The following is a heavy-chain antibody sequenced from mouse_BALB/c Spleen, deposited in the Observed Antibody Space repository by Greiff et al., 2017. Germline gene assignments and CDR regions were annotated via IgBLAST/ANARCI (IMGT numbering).Heavy chain of an antibody. Sequence: EVQLQESGGGLVQPGGSLKLSCAASGFTFSSYGMSWVRQTPDKRLELVATINSNGGSTYYPDSVKGRFTISRDNAKNTLYLQMSSLKSEDTAMYYCARDSYWGQGTLVTVSA. V-gene: IGHV5-6-3*01. J-gene: IGHJ3*01. CDR1: GFTFSSYG. CDR3: ARDSY. CDR2: INSNGGST.